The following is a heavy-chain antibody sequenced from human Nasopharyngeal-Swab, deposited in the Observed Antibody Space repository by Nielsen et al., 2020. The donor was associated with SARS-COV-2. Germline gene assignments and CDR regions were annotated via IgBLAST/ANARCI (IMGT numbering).Heavy chain of an antibody. Sequence: SGPPLVKPTETLTLPCTVPGFSLTNARMGVSWIRQPPGKALEWLAHIFSNDEKSYSTSLKSRLTISKDTSKSQVVLTMTNMDPVDTATYYCARSGYSYGRRYFDYWGQGTLVTVSS. J-gene: IGHJ4*02. CDR3: ARSGYSYGRRYFDY. CDR2: IFSNDEK. CDR1: GFSLTNARMG. D-gene: IGHD5-18*01. V-gene: IGHV2-26*01.